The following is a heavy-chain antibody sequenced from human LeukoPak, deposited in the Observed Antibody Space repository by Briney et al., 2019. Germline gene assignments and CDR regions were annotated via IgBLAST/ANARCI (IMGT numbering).Heavy chain of an antibody. Sequence: ASVKVSCKASGYTFTSYPISWVRQAPGQGLEWMGWITTYNGNTNYAQKLQGRVTMTTDTSTSTAYMDLRGLRSDDTAVYYCASPWGRWFGELIWYFDLWGRGTLVTVSS. V-gene: IGHV1-18*01. D-gene: IGHD3-10*01. CDR3: ASPWGRWFGELIWYFDL. CDR2: ITTYNGNT. CDR1: GYTFTSYP. J-gene: IGHJ2*01.